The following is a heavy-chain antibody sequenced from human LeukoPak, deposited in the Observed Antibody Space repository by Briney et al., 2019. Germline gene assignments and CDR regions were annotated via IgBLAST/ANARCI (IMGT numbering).Heavy chain of an antibody. Sequence: GGSLRLSCAASGFTFSSYSMNWVRQAPGKGLEWVSSISSSSSYIYYADSVKGRFTISRDNAKNSLYLQMNSLRAEDTAVYYCASTDSGYDYGDYWGQGTLVTVSS. CDR3: ASTDSGYDYGDY. D-gene: IGHD5-12*01. V-gene: IGHV3-21*01. CDR2: ISSSSSYI. CDR1: GFTFSSYS. J-gene: IGHJ4*02.